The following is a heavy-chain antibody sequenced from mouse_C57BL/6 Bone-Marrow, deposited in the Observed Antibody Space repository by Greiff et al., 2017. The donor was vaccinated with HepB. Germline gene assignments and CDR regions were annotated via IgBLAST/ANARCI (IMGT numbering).Heavy chain of an antibody. CDR1: GYTFTSYW. J-gene: IGHJ1*03. V-gene: IGHV1-69*01. CDR3: AREGLYYGSSWWYFDV. Sequence: QVQLQQPGAELVMPGASVKLSCKASGYTFTSYWMHWVKQRPGQGLEWIGEIDPSDSYTNYNQKFKGKSTLTVDKSSSTAYMQLSSLTSEDSAVYYCAREGLYYGSSWWYFDVWGIGTTVTVSS. D-gene: IGHD1-1*01. CDR2: IDPSDSYT.